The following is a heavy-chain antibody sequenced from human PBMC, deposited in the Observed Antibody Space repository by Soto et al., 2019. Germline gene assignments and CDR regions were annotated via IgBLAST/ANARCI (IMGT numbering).Heavy chain of an antibody. V-gene: IGHV3-33*08. J-gene: IGHJ6*02. CDR1: GFTLRLHA. CDR2: IWYDGSNK. Sequence: QVQLVDSGGGVIQPGRSLRLSCAASGFTLRLHAMHWVRQAPGKGLEWVAQIWYDGSNKYYTDSVEGRFTVSRDDFKNTVFLQMDSLRAEDTAVYYCARDGQQLTPYALDVWGQGTTVIVSS. D-gene: IGHD6-13*01. CDR3: ARDGQQLTPYALDV.